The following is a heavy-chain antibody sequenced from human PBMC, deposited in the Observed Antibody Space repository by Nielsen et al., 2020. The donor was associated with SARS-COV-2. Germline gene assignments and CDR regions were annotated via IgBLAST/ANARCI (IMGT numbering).Heavy chain of an antibody. D-gene: IGHD3-22*01. V-gene: IGHV1-58*02. CDR1: GFTFTSSA. Sequence: SVKVSCKASGFTFTSSAMQWVRQARGQRLEWIGWIVVGSGNTNYAQKFQERVTITRDMSISTAYMELSSLRSEDTAVYYCAAAPSYDSSGYDAFDIWGQGTMVTVSS. J-gene: IGHJ3*02. CDR3: AAAPSYDSSGYDAFDI. CDR2: IVVGSGNT.